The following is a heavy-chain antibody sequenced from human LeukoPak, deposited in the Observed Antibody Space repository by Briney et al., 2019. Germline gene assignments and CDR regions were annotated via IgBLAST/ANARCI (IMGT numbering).Heavy chain of an antibody. Sequence: LRLSCAASGFTFSSHAMSWVRQPPGKGLEWIGYIYYSGSTYYNPSLKSRVTISVDTSKNQFSLKLSSVTAADTAVYYCARVGPQDGYFDYWGQGTLVTVSS. J-gene: IGHJ4*02. D-gene: IGHD1-14*01. CDR3: ARVGPQDGYFDY. V-gene: IGHV4-30-4*08. CDR1: GFTFSSHA. CDR2: IYYSGST.